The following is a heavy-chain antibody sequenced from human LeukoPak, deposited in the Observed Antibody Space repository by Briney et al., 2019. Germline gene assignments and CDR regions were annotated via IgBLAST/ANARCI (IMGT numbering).Heavy chain of an antibody. CDR2: IGATTGNT. Sequence: GGSLRLSCAASGFTFSSYGMSWVRQAPGKGLEWVSGIGATTGNTYYAASVKGRVTISRDTSKNTLYLQMNSLRAEDTAIYYCANSVVGWGQGTLVTVSS. D-gene: IGHD2-15*01. CDR3: ANSVVG. V-gene: IGHV3-23*01. CDR1: GFTFSSYG. J-gene: IGHJ4*02.